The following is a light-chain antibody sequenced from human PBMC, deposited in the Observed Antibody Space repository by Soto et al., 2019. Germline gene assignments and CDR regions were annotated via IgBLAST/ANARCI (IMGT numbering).Light chain of an antibody. CDR3: LQDYGESWT. CDR2: EAT. CDR1: QGLKF. V-gene: IGKV1-12*01. J-gene: IGKJ1*01. Sequence: DIQMTHSPSSLSASVGDTVTITCRASQGLKFLAWYQQKPGKAPRLLIYEATNLRSGVPPRFSGSGSGTDFTLTISSLQPEDFASYYCLQDYGESWTFGQGTKVDIK.